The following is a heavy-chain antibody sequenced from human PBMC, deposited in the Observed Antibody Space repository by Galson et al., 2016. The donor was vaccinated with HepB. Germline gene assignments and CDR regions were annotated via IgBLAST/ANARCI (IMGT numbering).Heavy chain of an antibody. J-gene: IGHJ5*02. CDR1: GYTFTNYA. Sequence: SVKVSCKASGYTFTNYAIHWVRQAPGQRLEWMGWINAGNGDTKSSQKFQGRVTITRDTSATTAYMELSSLRSEGTAVYYCARDGYCSSLNCYSWFDPWGQGTLVTVSS. V-gene: IGHV1-3*01. CDR2: INAGNGDT. D-gene: IGHD2-2*01. CDR3: ARDGYCSSLNCYSWFDP.